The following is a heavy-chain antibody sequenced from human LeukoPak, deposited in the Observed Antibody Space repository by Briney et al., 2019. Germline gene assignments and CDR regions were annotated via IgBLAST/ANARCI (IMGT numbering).Heavy chain of an antibody. D-gene: IGHD2-2*01. CDR1: GGSISSSIYY. CDR3: ARGYQYLSSTSPYYFDY. V-gene: IGHV4-39*07. J-gene: IGHJ4*02. CDR2: IYYSGST. Sequence: SETLSLTCTVAGGSISSSIYYWGWIRQPPGKGLEWIGSIYYSGSTNYNPSLKSRVTISVDTSKNQFSLKLSSVTAADTAVYYCARGYQYLSSTSPYYFDYWGQGTLVTVSS.